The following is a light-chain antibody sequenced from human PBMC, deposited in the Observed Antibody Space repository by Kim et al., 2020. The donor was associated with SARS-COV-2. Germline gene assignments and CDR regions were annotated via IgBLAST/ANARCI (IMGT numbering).Light chain of an antibody. J-gene: IGLJ2*01. CDR2: YDS. CDR3: QVWDCDSDPVV. CDR1: GKGSRS. Sequence: APGKTARITSRRNGKGSRSEHGNQQKPDPGPVPVISYDSDRPSGTPERCSGSSSGNWDTVTVSRVEAADGSDYNCQVWDCDSDPVVFGGGTQLTVL. V-gene: IGLV3-21*04.